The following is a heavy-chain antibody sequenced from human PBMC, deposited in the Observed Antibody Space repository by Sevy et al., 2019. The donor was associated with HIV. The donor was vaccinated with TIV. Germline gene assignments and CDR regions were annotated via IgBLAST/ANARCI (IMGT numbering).Heavy chain of an antibody. CDR3: ARHHASYGVTGYYYYYGLDV. V-gene: IGHV5-51*01. D-gene: IGHD4-17*01. Sequence: GESLKISCKGSGFTFTTYWIGWVRQMPGKGLEWIGIIYPDDSDTRYSPSFQGQVTISVDNSISTAYLQWSTLKASDTAMYYCARHHASYGVTGYYYYYGLDVWGQGTTVTVSS. J-gene: IGHJ6*02. CDR2: IYPDDSDT. CDR1: GFTFTTYW.